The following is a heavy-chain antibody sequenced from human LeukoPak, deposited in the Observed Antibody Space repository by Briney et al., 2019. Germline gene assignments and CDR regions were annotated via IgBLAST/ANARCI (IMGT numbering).Heavy chain of an antibody. J-gene: IGHJ4*02. CDR1: GFTVSSNY. Sequence: GGSLRLSCAASGFTVSSNYMSWVRQAPGKGLEWVSVIYSGGSTYYADSVKGRSTISRDNSKNTLYLQMNSLRAEDTAVYYCVVYYYDSSGPGYWGQGTLVTVSS. CDR3: VVYYYDSSGPGY. V-gene: IGHV3-53*01. D-gene: IGHD3-22*01. CDR2: IYSGGST.